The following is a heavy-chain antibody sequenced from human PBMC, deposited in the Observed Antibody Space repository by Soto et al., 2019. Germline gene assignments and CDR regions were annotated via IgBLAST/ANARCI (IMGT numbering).Heavy chain of an antibody. CDR3: AKDSSRREMPQDFDY. CDR2: ISYDGSNK. Sequence: QVQLVESGGGVVQPGRSLRLSCAASGFTFSSYGMHWVRQAPGKGLEWVAVISYDGSNKYYADSVKGRFTISRDNSKNTLYLQMNSLRAEDTAVYYCAKDSSRREMPQDFDYWGQGTLVTVSS. CDR1: GFTFSSYG. J-gene: IGHJ4*02. D-gene: IGHD2-2*01. V-gene: IGHV3-30*18.